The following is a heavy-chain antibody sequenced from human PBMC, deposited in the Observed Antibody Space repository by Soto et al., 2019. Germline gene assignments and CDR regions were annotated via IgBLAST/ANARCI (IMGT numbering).Heavy chain of an antibody. D-gene: IGHD3-22*01. Sequence: ASETLSLTCSVSGYSITSSYYWGWIRQPPGKGLEWIGSIHRSGSTYNNPSLKSRLTLSLDTSNNQFSLRLTSVTAADTALYYCAVYQSSGSPLDYWGRGPLVTVSS. V-gene: IGHV4-38-2*01. CDR2: IHRSGST. J-gene: IGHJ4*02. CDR1: GYSITSSYY. CDR3: AVYQSSGSPLDY.